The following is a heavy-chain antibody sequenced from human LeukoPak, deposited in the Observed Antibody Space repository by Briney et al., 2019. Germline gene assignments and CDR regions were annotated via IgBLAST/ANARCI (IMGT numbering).Heavy chain of an antibody. CDR3: ASGPSFITIFY. CDR1: GGSVSSGDYY. Sequence: SETLSRTCTVSGGSVSSGDYYWSWIRQPPGKGLEWIGYIYYSGSTYYNPSLKSRVTISVDTSKNQFFQKLSSVTAADTAVYYCASGPSFITIFYWGQGTLVTVSS. D-gene: IGHD3-3*01. V-gene: IGHV4-30-4*08. J-gene: IGHJ4*02. CDR2: IYYSGST.